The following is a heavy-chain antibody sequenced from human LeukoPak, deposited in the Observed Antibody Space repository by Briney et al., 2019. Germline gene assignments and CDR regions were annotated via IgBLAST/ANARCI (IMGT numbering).Heavy chain of an antibody. CDR1: GYTFTGYY. V-gene: IGHV1-2*02. CDR2: ISRNSGGT. D-gene: IGHD4-11*01. Sequence: ASVKVSCKASGYTFTGYYMHWVRQAPGQGLEWMGWISRNSGGTNYAQKSQGRVTTTRDTSISTVYMELSRLRSDDTAVYYCARDQDYRNYVAEYWGQGTLVTASS. CDR3: ARDQDYRNYVAEY. J-gene: IGHJ4*02.